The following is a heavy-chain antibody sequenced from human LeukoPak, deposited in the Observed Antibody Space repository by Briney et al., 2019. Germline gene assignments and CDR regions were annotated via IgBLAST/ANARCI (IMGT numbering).Heavy chain of an antibody. J-gene: IGHJ6*02. CDR1: GYTFTSYY. CDR3: ARRSGLYYYYGMDV. V-gene: IGHV1-46*01. Sequence: ASVKVSCKASGYTFTSYYMHWVRQALGQGLEWMGIINPSGGSTSYAQKFQGRVTMTRDTSISTAYMELSRLRSDDTAVYYCARRSGLYYYYGMDVWGQGTTVTVSS. CDR2: INPSGGST. D-gene: IGHD5-12*01.